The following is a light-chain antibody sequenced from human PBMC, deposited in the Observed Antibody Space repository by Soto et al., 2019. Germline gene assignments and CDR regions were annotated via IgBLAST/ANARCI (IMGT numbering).Light chain of an antibody. V-gene: IGLV2-14*01. J-gene: IGLJ1*01. CDR1: SSDVGGYNY. CDR2: EVN. CDR3: SSYTSSSTLGV. Sequence: QSALTQPASVSGSPGQSITISCTGTSSDVGGYNYVSWYQHHPGKAPNLMIYEVNNRPSGGSNRFSGSKSGNTASLTISGLLAEDEADYYCSSYTSSSTLGVFGTGTKVTVL.